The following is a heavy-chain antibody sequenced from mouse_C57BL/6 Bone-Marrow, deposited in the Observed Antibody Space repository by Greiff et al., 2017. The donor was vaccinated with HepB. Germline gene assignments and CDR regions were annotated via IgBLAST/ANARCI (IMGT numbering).Heavy chain of an antibody. CDR1: GFTFSSYT. CDR2: ISGGSGNT. Sequence: EVKVVESGGGLVKPGGSLKLSCAASGFTFSSYTMSWVRQTPEKRLEWVATISGGSGNTYYPDSVKGRFTISRDNAKNTLYLQMSSLRSEDTALYYCARLTALYVKDYWGQGTTLTVSS. J-gene: IGHJ2*01. D-gene: IGHD1-3*01. V-gene: IGHV5-9*01. CDR3: ARLTALYVKDY.